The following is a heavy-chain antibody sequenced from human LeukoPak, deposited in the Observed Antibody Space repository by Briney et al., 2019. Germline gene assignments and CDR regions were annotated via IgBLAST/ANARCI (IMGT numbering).Heavy chain of an antibody. CDR2: IYYSGST. CDR1: GRFISSYY. V-gene: IGHV4-59*08. D-gene: IGHD5-18*01. CDR3: ARLFGYSYGSFDY. Sequence: PSETLSLTCTVSGRFISSYYWSWIRQPPGKGLEWIGYIYYSGSTNYNPSLKSRVTISVDTSKNQFSVKLSAVTAADTAVYYCARLFGYSYGSFDYWGQGTLVTVSS. J-gene: IGHJ4*02.